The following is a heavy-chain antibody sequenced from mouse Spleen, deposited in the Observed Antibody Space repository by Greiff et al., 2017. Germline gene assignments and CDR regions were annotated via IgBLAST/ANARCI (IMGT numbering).Heavy chain of an antibody. D-gene: IGHD2-1*01. Sequence: EVKLEESGGGLVKPGGSLKLSCAASGFTFSSYAMSWVRQTPEKRLEWVATISSGGSYTYYPDSVKGRFTISRDNAKNTLYLQMSSLRSEDTAMYYCARDGDGNNWYFDVWGAGTTVTVSS. CDR2: ISSGGSYT. CDR3: ARDGDGNNWYFDV. V-gene: IGHV5-9-1*01. J-gene: IGHJ1*01. CDR1: GFTFSSYA.